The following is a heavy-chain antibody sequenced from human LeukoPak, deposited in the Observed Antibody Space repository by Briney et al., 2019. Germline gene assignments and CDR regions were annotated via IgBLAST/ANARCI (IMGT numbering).Heavy chain of an antibody. CDR2: INPSGGST. CDR3: AREHIRCYYDSSGYYYYGMDV. V-gene: IGHV1-46*01. D-gene: IGHD3-22*01. J-gene: IGHJ6*02. CDR1: GYTFTSYY. Sequence: ASVKVSCKASGYTFTSYYMHWVRQAPGQGLEWMGIINPSGGSTSYAQKFQGRVTMTRDTSTSTVYMELSSLRSEDTAVYYCAREHIRCYYDSSGYYYYGMDVWGQGTTVTVSS.